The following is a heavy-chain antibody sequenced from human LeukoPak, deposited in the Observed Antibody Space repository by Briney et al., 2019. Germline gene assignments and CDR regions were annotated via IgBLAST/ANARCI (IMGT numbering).Heavy chain of an antibody. J-gene: IGHJ3*02. CDR1: GYTFTGYY. D-gene: IGHD3-22*01. CDR2: INPNSGGT. CDR3: ARVRTYYYDSSGYSPFDI. Sequence: GPVKVSCKASGYTFTGYYMHWVRQAPGQGLEWMGWINPNSGGTNYAQKFQGRVTMTRDTSISTAYMELSRLRSDDTAVYYCARVRTYYYDSSGYSPFDIWGQGTMVTVSS. V-gene: IGHV1-2*02.